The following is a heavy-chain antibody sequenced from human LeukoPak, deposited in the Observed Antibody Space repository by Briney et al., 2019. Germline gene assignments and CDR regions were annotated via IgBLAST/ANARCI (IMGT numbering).Heavy chain of an antibody. D-gene: IGHD1/OR15-1a*01. CDR1: GGSFSGNY. CDR3: ARRNPYAWNSASTYYYYYMDV. V-gene: IGHV4-34*01. CDR2: ITHSGSA. J-gene: IGHJ6*03. Sequence: SETLSLTCVVDGGSFSGNYWSWIRQPPGKGLEWIGEITHSGSANYNPSLKSRVTISVDTSKNQFSLKLNSVTAADTAVYYCARRNPYAWNSASTYYYYYMDVWGKGTTVTISS.